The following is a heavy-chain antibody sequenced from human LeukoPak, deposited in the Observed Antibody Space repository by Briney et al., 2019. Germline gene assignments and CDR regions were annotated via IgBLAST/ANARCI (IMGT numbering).Heavy chain of an antibody. CDR3: ARALRGGGWLPFDY. J-gene: IGHJ4*02. Sequence: GGSLRLSCAASGFTFSSYAMHWVRQAPGKGLEYVSAISSNGGSTYYANSVKGRFTISRDNSKNTLYLQMGSLRAEDMAVYYCARALRGGGWLPFDYWGQGTLVTVSS. CDR2: ISSNGGST. D-gene: IGHD6-19*01. CDR1: GFTFSSYA. V-gene: IGHV3-64*01.